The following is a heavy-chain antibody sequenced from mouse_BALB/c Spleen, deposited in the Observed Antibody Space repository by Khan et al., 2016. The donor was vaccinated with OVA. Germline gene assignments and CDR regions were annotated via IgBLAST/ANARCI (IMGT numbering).Heavy chain of an antibody. CDR3: ARGLPGYAMDY. Sequence: VQLQQSGAELVKPGASVKLSCTASGFNIKDTYMHWVKQRPEQGLEWIGRIDPANGNTKYDPKFQGKATITADTSSNTAYLQLSSLTSEDTAVYYCARGLPGYAMDYWGQGTSVTVSS. D-gene: IGHD2-4*01. CDR1: GFNIKDTY. CDR2: IDPANGNT. V-gene: IGHV14-3*02. J-gene: IGHJ4*01.